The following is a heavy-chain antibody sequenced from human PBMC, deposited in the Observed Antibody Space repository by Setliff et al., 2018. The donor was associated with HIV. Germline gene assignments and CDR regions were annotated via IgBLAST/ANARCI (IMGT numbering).Heavy chain of an antibody. CDR1: GFTFSSYW. V-gene: IGHV3-7*03. Sequence: GGSLRLSCAASGFTFSSYWINWVRQAPGKGLEWVANIKQDGSEKYYMDSVKGRFTISRDNAKNTLYLQMNSLRVEDTALYYCAKGPVTDSEVYFDYWGQGTLVTVSS. CDR3: AKGPVTDSEVYFDY. CDR2: IKQDGSEK. D-gene: IGHD4-4*01. J-gene: IGHJ4*02.